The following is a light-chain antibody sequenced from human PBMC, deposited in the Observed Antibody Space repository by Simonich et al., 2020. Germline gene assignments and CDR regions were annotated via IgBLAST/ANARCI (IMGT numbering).Light chain of an antibody. V-gene: IGLV3-9*01. CDR3: QVWDSSSDHVV. J-gene: IGLJ2*01. CDR2: RDS. CDR1: NIGSKN. Sequence: GRITCGGNNIGSKNVHWYQQKPGQAPVLVIYRDSNRPSGIPERFSGSNSGNTATLTISRAQAGDEADYYCQVWDSSSDHVVFGGGTKLTVL.